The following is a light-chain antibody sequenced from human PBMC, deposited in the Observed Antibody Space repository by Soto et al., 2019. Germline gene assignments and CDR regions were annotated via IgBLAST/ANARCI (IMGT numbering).Light chain of an antibody. CDR3: QQANSFPWT. CDR2: AAS. Sequence: IQLTQSPSSLSASVGDRVTITGRASQGITSYLAWYQQKPGKAPKLLIYAASSLQSGVLSRFSGSGSGTDFTLTISSLQPEDFATYYCQQANSFPWTFGQGTKVDIK. V-gene: IGKV1-12*01. J-gene: IGKJ1*01. CDR1: QGITSY.